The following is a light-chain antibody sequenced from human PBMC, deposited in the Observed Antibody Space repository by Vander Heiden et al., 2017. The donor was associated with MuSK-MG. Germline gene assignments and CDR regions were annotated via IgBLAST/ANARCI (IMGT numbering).Light chain of an antibody. CDR3: QQSDSTSLT. Sequence: DIQMTQSPSSLSASVGDRVTITCRASQSISSYLNWYQQKPGKAPKLLIYAASSLQSGVPSRFSGSGSGTDFTLTISSLQPEDFATYYCQQSDSTSLTVGGGTKVEIK. V-gene: IGKV1-39*01. CDR1: QSISSY. J-gene: IGKJ4*01. CDR2: AAS.